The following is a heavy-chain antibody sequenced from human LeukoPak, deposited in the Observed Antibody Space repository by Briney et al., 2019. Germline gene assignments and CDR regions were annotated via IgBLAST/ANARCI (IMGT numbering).Heavy chain of an antibody. Sequence: SEALSLTCTVSGGSISSYYWSWIRQPPGKGLEWIGYIYYSGSTNYNPSLKSRVTISVDTSKNQFSLKLSSVTAADTAVYYCARDRRSNWFDPWGQGTLVTVSS. CDR3: ARDRRSNWFDP. J-gene: IGHJ5*02. CDR1: GGSISSYY. CDR2: IYYSGST. V-gene: IGHV4-59*01.